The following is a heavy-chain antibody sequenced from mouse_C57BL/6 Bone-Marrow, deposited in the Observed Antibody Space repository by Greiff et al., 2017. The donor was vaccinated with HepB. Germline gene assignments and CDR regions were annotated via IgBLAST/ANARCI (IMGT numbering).Heavy chain of an antibody. CDR1: GYSITSGYY. V-gene: IGHV3-6*01. J-gene: IGHJ2*01. D-gene: IGHD1-1*01. CDR3: ARGGGGYSHYFDY. CDR2: ISYDGSN. Sequence: EVKLMESGPGLVKPSQSLSLTCSVTGYSITSGYYWNWIRQFPGKKLEWMGYISYDGSNNYNPSLKNRISITRDTSKNQFFLKLNSVTTEDTATYYCARGGGGYSHYFDYWGQGTTLTVSS.